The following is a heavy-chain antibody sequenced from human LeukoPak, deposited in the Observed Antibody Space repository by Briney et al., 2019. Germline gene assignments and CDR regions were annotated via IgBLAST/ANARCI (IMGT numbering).Heavy chain of an antibody. CDR3: ARGGGLVRTYYFDY. CDR1: GFTFSSYW. D-gene: IGHD6-6*01. CDR2: INWNGGST. J-gene: IGHJ4*02. Sequence: GGSLRLSCAASGFTFSSYWMSWVRQAPGKGLEWVSGINWNGGSTGYADSVKGRFTISRDNAKNSLYLQMNSLRAEDTALYYCARGGGLVRTYYFDYWGQGTLVTVSS. V-gene: IGHV3-20*04.